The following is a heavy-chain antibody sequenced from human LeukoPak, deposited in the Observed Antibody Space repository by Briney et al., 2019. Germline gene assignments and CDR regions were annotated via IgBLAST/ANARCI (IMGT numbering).Heavy chain of an antibody. CDR2: INPKSGGT. Sequence: GASVKVSCKDSGYTFTGYYMHWVRQAPGQGLEWMGWINPKSGGTNYAQKVQGRVTMTRDTSISTAYMELSSLISDDTAIYYCARDQGVVTGGLSNLDYWGQGTLVTVSS. CDR3: ARDQGVVTGGLSNLDY. J-gene: IGHJ4*02. D-gene: IGHD2-2*01. CDR1: GYTFTGYY. V-gene: IGHV1-2*02.